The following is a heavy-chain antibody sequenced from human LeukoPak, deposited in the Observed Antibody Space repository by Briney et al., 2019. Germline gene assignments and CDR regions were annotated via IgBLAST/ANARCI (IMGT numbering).Heavy chain of an antibody. D-gene: IGHD4-17*01. Sequence: ASVKVSRKASGYTFTDYYIQWVRQAPGQGLEWMGWINPNTGVTNYAQKFQGRVTLTRDTSIITAYMELTRLRSDDTAVYYCARDRTTVTTGYYGMDVWGQGTTVTVSS. CDR3: ARDRTTVTTGYYGMDV. J-gene: IGHJ6*02. CDR2: INPNTGVT. CDR1: GYTFTDYY. V-gene: IGHV1-2*02.